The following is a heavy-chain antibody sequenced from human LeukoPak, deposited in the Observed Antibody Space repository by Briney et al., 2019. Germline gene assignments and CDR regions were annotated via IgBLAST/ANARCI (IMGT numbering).Heavy chain of an antibody. CDR3: ARGPRPYSGSYGVSDY. Sequence: GGSLRLSCAASGFTFSSYGMHWVRQAPGKGLEWVAVIWYDGSNKYYADSVKGRFTISRDNAKNSLYLQMNSLRDEDTAVYYCARGPRPYSGSYGVSDYWGQGTLVTVSS. D-gene: IGHD1-26*01. J-gene: IGHJ4*02. V-gene: IGHV3-33*01. CDR2: IWYDGSNK. CDR1: GFTFSSYG.